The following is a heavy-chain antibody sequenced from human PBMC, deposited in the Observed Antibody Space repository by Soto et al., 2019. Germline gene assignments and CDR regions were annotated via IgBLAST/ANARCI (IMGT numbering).Heavy chain of an antibody. J-gene: IGHJ5*02. CDR1: GGSISSYY. CDR2: IYYSGST. Sequence: LSLTCTVSGGSISSYYWSWIRQPPGKGLEWIGYIYYSGSTNYNPSLKSRVTISVDTSKNQFSLKLSSVTAADTAVYYCARHLTGYGHNWLDPWGQGTPVTVSS. CDR3: ARHLTGYGHNWLDP. V-gene: IGHV4-59*08. D-gene: IGHD3-9*01.